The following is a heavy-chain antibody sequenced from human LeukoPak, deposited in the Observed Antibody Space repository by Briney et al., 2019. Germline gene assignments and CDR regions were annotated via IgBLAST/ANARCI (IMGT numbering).Heavy chain of an antibody. CDR3: AGSSWLYYYYMDV. CDR1: GYAFISYG. Sequence: ASVTVSCKASGYAFISYGFSWVRQAPGQGLEWMGWISGYDGNTKSVDKLQGRVTLTTDTSTSTAYLELRSLTSEDTAVYYCAGSSWLYYYYMDVWGKGTTVTVSS. V-gene: IGHV1-18*01. D-gene: IGHD6-13*01. CDR2: ISGYDGNT. J-gene: IGHJ6*03.